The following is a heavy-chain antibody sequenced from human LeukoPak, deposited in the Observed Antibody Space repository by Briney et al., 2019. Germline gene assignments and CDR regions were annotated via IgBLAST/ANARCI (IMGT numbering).Heavy chain of an antibody. J-gene: IGHJ4*02. D-gene: IGHD5-18*01. V-gene: IGHV1-8*03. Sequence: GASVKVSRKASGYTFTIYNINWVRQATGQGLEWMGWMNPNSGNTGYAQKFQGRVTITRNTSISTTYMELSSLRAEDTAIYYCARDERWIQFNYWGQGTLVTVSS. CDR1: GYTFTIYN. CDR3: ARDERWIQFNY. CDR2: MNPNSGNT.